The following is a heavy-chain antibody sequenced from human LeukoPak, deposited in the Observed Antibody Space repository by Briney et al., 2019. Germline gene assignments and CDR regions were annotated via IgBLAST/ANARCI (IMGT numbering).Heavy chain of an antibody. CDR2: INHSGST. D-gene: IGHD3-22*01. Sequence: LETPFLTCAVYGGGFRGFYWGWIRPPPGEGPEWNGEINHSGSTNYNPSLKSRVTISVDTSKNQFSLKLSSVTAADTAVYYCARASYDSSGYYFDYWGQGTLVTVSS. CDR1: GGGFRGFY. CDR3: ARASYDSSGYYFDY. J-gene: IGHJ4*02. V-gene: IGHV4-34*01.